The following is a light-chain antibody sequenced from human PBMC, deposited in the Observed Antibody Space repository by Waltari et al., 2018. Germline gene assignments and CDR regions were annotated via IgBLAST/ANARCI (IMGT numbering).Light chain of an antibody. CDR3: QSYDRDLNAVL. CDR2: RDD. J-gene: IGLJ3*02. CDR1: SSNIGAGYD. V-gene: IGLV1-40*01. Sequence: QSVLTQPPSVSGAPGQSVTISCTGSSSNIGAGYDVHWYQQIPGSAPKVLIYRDDNRPSGVPGRFSDSKSGTSASLSVTGLHSEDEADYFCQSYDRDLNAVLFGGGTKLTVL.